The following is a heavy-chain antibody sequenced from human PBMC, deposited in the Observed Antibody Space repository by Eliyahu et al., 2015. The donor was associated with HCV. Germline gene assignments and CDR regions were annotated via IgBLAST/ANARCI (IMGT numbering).Heavy chain of an antibody. CDR3: ARGYFDWLLDY. D-gene: IGHD3-9*01. V-gene: IGHV3-33*01. J-gene: IGHJ4*02. Sequence: QVQLVESGGGVVQPGRSLRLSCAASGFTFSSYGMHWVRQAPGKGLEGVAVIWYDGSNKYYADSVKGRFTISRDNSKNTLYLQMNSLRAEDTAVYYCARGYFDWLLDYWGQGTLVTVSS. CDR2: IWYDGSNK. CDR1: GFTFSSYG.